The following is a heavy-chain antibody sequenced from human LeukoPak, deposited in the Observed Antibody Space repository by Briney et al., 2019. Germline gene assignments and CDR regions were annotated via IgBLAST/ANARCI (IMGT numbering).Heavy chain of an antibody. CDR2: ISNSGDNT. Sequence: GGSLRLSCAASGFTVSSNYMSWVRQAPGKGLEWVSSISNSGDNTYYADSVKGRFTISRDNSENTLYLQMNSLRAEDTAVYYCAKHGPQGSFDIWGQGTMVTVST. V-gene: IGHV3-66*04. CDR1: GFTVSSNY. CDR3: AKHGPQGSFDI. J-gene: IGHJ3*02.